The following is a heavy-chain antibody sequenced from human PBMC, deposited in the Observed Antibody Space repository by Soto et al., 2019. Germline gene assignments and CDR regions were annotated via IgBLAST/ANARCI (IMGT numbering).Heavy chain of an antibody. CDR2: IYYSGST. Sequence: KPSETLSLTCTVSGGSISSMDYYWSWIRQPPGEGLEWIGYIYYSGSTYYNPSLKRRVTISVDTSKNQFSLKMNSVTAADTAVYYCARGTTQTTITSFDYWGQGTLVTVSS. CDR1: GGSISSMDYY. D-gene: IGHD4-4*01. V-gene: IGHV4-30-4*01. CDR3: ARGTTQTTITSFDY. J-gene: IGHJ4*02.